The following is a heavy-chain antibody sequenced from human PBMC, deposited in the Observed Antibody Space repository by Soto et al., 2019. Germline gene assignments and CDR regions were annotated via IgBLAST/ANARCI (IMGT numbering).Heavy chain of an antibody. V-gene: IGHV1-2*02. CDR2: VHPDSGGT. D-gene: IGHD3-22*01. CDR1: GYIFTDHL. CDR3: ARGAQGFFPVSGIYFYFDH. J-gene: IGHJ4*02. Sequence: ASVKVSCKTSGYIFTDHLIHWVRQSPGQGLQWVGWVHPDSGGTNVAQAFQDRVTMTADTSITTAYMDLARLRPDDTAIFYCARGAQGFFPVSGIYFYFDHWGQGTPVTV.